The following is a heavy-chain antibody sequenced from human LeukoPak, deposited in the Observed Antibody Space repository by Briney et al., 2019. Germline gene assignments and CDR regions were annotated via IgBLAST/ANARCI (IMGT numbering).Heavy chain of an antibody. D-gene: IGHD2-2*01. CDR3: ARDRCSSTSCYYYYYYYMDV. V-gene: IGHV3-48*01. Sequence: GGSLRLSCAASGFTFSSYAMNWVRQAPGKGLEWLSYISSSSSTIYYADSVKGRFTISRDNAKNSLYLQMNSLRAEDTAVYYCARDRCSSTSCYYYYYYYMDVWGKGTTVTVSS. J-gene: IGHJ6*03. CDR2: ISSSSSTI. CDR1: GFTFSSYA.